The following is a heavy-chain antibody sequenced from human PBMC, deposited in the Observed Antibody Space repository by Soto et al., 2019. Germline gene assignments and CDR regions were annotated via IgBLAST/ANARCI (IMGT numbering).Heavy chain of an antibody. V-gene: IGHV3-23*01. J-gene: IGHJ6*02. Sequence: GGSLRLSCAASGFTFSSYAMSWVRQAPGKGLEWVSAISGSGGSTYYADSVKGRFTISRDNSKNTLYLQMNSLRAEDTAVYYCAKRGVATIYYYYYGMDVWGQGTTVTVSS. CDR2: ISGSGGST. CDR1: GFTFSSYA. D-gene: IGHD5-12*01. CDR3: AKRGVATIYYYYYGMDV.